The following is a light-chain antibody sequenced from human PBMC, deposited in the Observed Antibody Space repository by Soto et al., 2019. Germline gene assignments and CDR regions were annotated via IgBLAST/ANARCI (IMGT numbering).Light chain of an antibody. CDR1: SSDVGGYNY. J-gene: IGLJ3*02. Sequence: QSALTQPASVSGSPGQSITISCTGTSSDVGGYNYVSWYQQRPGKAPKLMIFEVTNRPSGGSNRFSGSKSGNTASLTISGLQAEDEADYYCSSFTISGTWVFGGGTKLTVL. CDR2: EVT. CDR3: SSFTISGTWV. V-gene: IGLV2-14*01.